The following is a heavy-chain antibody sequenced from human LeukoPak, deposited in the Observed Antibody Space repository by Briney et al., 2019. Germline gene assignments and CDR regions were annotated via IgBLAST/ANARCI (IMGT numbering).Heavy chain of an antibody. CDR2: ISYDGSNK. D-gene: IGHD4-11*01. V-gene: IGHV3-30*04. CDR1: GFTFSSYA. CDR3: ARDFEDYSPLYYYYYYYMDV. Sequence: GGSLRLSCTASGFTFSSYAMHWVRQAPGKGLEWVAVISYDGSNKYYADSVKGRFTISRDNAKNSLYLQMNSLRAEDTAVYYCARDFEDYSPLYYYYYYYMDVWGKGTTVTVSS. J-gene: IGHJ6*03.